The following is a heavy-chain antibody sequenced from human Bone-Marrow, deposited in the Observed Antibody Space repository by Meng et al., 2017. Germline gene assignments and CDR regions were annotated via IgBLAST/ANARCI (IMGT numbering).Heavy chain of an antibody. V-gene: IGHV3-33*01. Sequence: GESLKISCAASGFTFSSYGMHWVRQAPGKELEWVAVIWYDGSNKYYADSVKGRFTISRDNSKNTLYLQMNSLRAEDTAVYYCARDIRFRGIAVAGSDAFDIWGQGTMVTVSS. D-gene: IGHD6-19*01. CDR2: IWYDGSNK. CDR3: ARDIRFRGIAVAGSDAFDI. CDR1: GFTFSSYG. J-gene: IGHJ3*02.